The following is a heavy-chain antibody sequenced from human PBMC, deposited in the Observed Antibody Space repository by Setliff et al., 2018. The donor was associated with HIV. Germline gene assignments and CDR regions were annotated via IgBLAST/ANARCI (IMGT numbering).Heavy chain of an antibody. CDR1: GGSFSGFY. Sequence: PSETLSLTCAVYGGSFSGFYWNWIRQPPGGGLEWIGEINPGGSTNYNPSLKSRVTISEDTSKRQFSLRVNSVTAADTALYFCARATGPTYFFDYWGQGTRVTVSS. V-gene: IGHV4-34*01. CDR3: ARATGPTYFFDY. CDR2: INPGGST. J-gene: IGHJ4*02.